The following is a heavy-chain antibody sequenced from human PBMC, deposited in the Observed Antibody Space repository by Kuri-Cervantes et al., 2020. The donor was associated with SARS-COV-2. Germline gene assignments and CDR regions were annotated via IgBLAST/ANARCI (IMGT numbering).Heavy chain of an antibody. Sequence: SETLSLTCTVSGGSISSSSYYWGWIRQPPGKGLEWIGEINHSGSTNYNPSLKSRVTISVDTSKNQFSLKLSSVTAADTAVYYCARPYGDDLNWYFDLWGRGTLVTVS. V-gene: IGHV4-39*07. CDR2: INHSGST. CDR1: GGSISSSSYY. CDR3: ARPYGDDLNWYFDL. D-gene: IGHD4-17*01. J-gene: IGHJ2*01.